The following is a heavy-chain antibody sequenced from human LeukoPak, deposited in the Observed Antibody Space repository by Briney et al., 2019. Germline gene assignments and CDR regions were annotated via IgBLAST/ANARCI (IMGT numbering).Heavy chain of an antibody. CDR1: GFTFSSYG. V-gene: IGHV3-33*01. Sequence: PGRSLRLSCAASGFTFSSYGMHWVRQAPGKGLEWVAVIWYDRSNKYYADSVKGRFTISRDNSKNTLYLQMNSLRAEDTAVYYCATMTQIDYWGQGTLVTVSS. J-gene: IGHJ4*02. CDR3: ATMTQIDY. CDR2: IWYDRSNK.